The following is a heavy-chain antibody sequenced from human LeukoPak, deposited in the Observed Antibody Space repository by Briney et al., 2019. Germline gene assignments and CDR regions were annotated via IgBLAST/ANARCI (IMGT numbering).Heavy chain of an antibody. CDR3: AKGGSWNSWGWDY. V-gene: IGHV3-23*01. Sequence: PGGSLRLSCAASGFTLSSSAMSWVRQAPGKGLEWVSAISGSGGSTYYADSVKGRFTISRDNSKNTLYLQMNSLRAEDTAVYYCAKGGSWNSWGWDYWGQGTLVTVSS. CDR2: ISGSGGST. CDR1: GFTLSSSA. D-gene: IGHD1-7*01. J-gene: IGHJ4*02.